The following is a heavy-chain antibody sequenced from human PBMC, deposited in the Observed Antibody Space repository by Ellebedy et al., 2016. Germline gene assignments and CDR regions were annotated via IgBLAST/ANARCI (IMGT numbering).Heavy chain of an antibody. CDR1: GFTFSSYS. Sequence: GESLKISXAASGFTFSSYSMNWVRQAPGKGLEWVSSISSSSTYIYYADSVKGRFTISRDNAKNSVYLQMNSLRGEDTAVYYCARGVGGTSLNWFDPWGQGTLVTVSS. D-gene: IGHD3-16*01. CDR2: ISSSSTYI. V-gene: IGHV3-21*01. CDR3: ARGVGGTSLNWFDP. J-gene: IGHJ5*02.